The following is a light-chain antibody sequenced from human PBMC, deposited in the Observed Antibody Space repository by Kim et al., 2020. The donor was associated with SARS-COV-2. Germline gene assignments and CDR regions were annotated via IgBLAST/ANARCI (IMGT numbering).Light chain of an antibody. CDR2: EGN. V-gene: IGLV6-57*03. CDR1: SDSIASND. J-gene: IGLJ3*02. CDR3: QSYDSSNSWV. Sequence: SVTSPCTRSSDSIASNDVQWYQQRPGSAPTTVIYEGNQRPSGVPDRFSGSIDRPSNSASLTISGLKTEDEADYYCQSYDSSNSWVFGGGTKLTVL.